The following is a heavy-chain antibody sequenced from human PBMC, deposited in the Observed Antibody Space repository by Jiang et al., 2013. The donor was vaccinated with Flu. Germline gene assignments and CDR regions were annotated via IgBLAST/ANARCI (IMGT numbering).Heavy chain of an antibody. Sequence: VQLLESGGGLVQPGGSLRLSCAASGFTFSSYAMSWVRQAPGKGLEWVSAISGSGGSTYYADSVKGRFTISRDNSKNTLYLQMNSLRAEDTAVYYCAKASDDSSGYYYGSGAFDIWGQGTMVTVSS. J-gene: IGHJ3*02. D-gene: IGHD3-22*01. V-gene: IGHV3-23*01. CDR2: ISGSGGST. CDR1: GFTFSSYA. CDR3: AKASDDSSGYYYGSGAFDI.